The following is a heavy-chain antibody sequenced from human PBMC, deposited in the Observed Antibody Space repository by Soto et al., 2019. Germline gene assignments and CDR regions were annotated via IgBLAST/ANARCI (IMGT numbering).Heavy chain of an antibody. CDR2: IYYSGST. CDR3: ARGYCSGGSCPGSFDP. D-gene: IGHD2-15*01. CDR1: GGSISSYY. J-gene: IGHJ5*02. Sequence: SETLSLTCTDSGGSISSYYWSWIRQPPGKGLEWIGYIYYSGSTNYNPSLKSRVTISVDTSKNQFSLKLSSVTAADTAVYYCARGYCSGGSCPGSFDPWGQGTLVTVSS. V-gene: IGHV4-59*01.